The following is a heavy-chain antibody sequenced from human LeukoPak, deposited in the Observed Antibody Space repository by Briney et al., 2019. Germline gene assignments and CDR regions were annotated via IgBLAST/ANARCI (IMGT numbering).Heavy chain of an antibody. CDR3: AKFDGVQLWSPSYYYYMNV. V-gene: IGHV3-21*04. J-gene: IGHJ6*03. D-gene: IGHD5-18*01. Sequence: GGSLRLSCAASGFTFSSYSMNWVRQAPGKGLEWVSFISTSSSYIYYADSVKGRFTISRDNAKNSLYLQMNSLRAEDTAVYYCAKFDGVQLWSPSYYYYMNVWGKGTTVTVSS. CDR2: ISTSSSYI. CDR1: GFTFSSYS.